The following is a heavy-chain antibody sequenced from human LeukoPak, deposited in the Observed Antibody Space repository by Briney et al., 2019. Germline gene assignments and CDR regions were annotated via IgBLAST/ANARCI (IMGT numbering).Heavy chain of an antibody. J-gene: IGHJ4*02. CDR1: EFTFSSYG. CDR3: ARDASPYSSSWYGLEFDF. V-gene: IGHV3-33*01. D-gene: IGHD6-13*01. Sequence: GGSLRLSCAASEFTFSSYGMHWVRQAPGKGLEWVAVIWYDGSNKYYADSVKGLFTISRDNSKNTLYLQMNSLRAEDTAVYYCARDASPYSSSWYGLEFDFWGQGTLVTVSS. CDR2: IWYDGSNK.